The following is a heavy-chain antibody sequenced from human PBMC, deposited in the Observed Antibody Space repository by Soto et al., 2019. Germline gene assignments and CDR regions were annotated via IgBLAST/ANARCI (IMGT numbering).Heavy chain of an antibody. CDR3: ARWVRGLIDYGMEV. V-gene: IGHV3-11*06. D-gene: IGHD3-10*01. J-gene: IGHJ6*01. CDR1: VFTFSDYY. Sequence: PVGSLRLSCASSVFTFSDYYMSCIRQSPGKGLECISYISSTSVYTNNVDSVKGRFTISRDNAKNSLFLQMNSLRVEDTAVYYCARWVRGLIDYGMEVLAQVTTVIVS. CDR2: ISSTSVYT.